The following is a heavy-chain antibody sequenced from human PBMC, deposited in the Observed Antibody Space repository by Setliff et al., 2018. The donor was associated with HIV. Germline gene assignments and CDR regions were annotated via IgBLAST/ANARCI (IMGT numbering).Heavy chain of an antibody. CDR3: ARDLPTPNWGFDY. CDR1: GYTFTSYG. V-gene: IGHV1-18*01. Sequence: WASVKVSCKASGYTFTSYGISWVRQAPGQGLEWMGWISAYNGNTNYAQKLQGRVTMTTDTSTSTAYMELSSLRSEDTAVYYCARDLPTPNWGFDYWGQGTMGTVSS. J-gene: IGHJ4*03. CDR2: ISAYNGNT. D-gene: IGHD7-27*01.